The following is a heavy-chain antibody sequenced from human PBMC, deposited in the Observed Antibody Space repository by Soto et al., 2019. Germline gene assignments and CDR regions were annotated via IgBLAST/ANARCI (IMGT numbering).Heavy chain of an antibody. CDR2: ISSSSSTI. Sequence: PGGSLRLSCAASRFTFSSYSMNWVRQAPGKGLEWVSYISSSSSTIYYADSVKGRFTISRDNAKNSLYLQMNSLRDEDTAVYYCATYCSSTSCYDASLGMDVWGQGTTVTVSS. CDR1: RFTFSSYS. CDR3: ATYCSSTSCYDASLGMDV. J-gene: IGHJ6*02. D-gene: IGHD2-2*01. V-gene: IGHV3-48*02.